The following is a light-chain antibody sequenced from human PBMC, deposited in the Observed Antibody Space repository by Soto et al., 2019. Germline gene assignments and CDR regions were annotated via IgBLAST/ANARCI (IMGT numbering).Light chain of an antibody. Sequence: QSVLTQPASVSGSPGQAITVSCSGTSSDIGAHNFVSWYQQHPGKAPKLIIYEVINRPSGVSDRFSGSKSGNTASLTISGLQSEDEADYYCVSYTSSTTYVFGTGTKV. J-gene: IGLJ1*01. CDR3: VSYTSSTTYV. CDR2: EVI. V-gene: IGLV2-14*03. CDR1: SSDIGAHNF.